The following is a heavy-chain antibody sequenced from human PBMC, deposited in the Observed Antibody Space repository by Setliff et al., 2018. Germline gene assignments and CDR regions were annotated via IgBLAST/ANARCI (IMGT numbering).Heavy chain of an antibody. CDR3: AKSSGSSSATNLEY. V-gene: IGHV3-23*01. Sequence: GGSLRLSCAASGFTFSSYAMSWVRQAPGEGLEWVSAISGSGGYTYYADSVKGRFTISRDNSKNTLYLQMNSLRAEDTAIYYCAKSSGSSSATNLEYLGPGTLVTVSS. D-gene: IGHD3-10*01. J-gene: IGHJ4*02. CDR2: ISGSGGYT. CDR1: GFTFSSYA.